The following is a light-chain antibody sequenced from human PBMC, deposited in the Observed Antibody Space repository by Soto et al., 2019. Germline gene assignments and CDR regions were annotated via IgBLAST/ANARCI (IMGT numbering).Light chain of an antibody. CDR2: HAS. CDR3: QHYNSYGK. Sequence: IQRTRGPSIVPACLLCIVITTVRASQGIDRWLAWYPQRPGKAPKILMYHASSLETGVPSRFSGSGSGTEFTLTISSVQTDDFATYYCQHYNSYGKFGQGTKVDI. V-gene: IGKV1-5*01. CDR1: QGIDRW. J-gene: IGKJ1*01.